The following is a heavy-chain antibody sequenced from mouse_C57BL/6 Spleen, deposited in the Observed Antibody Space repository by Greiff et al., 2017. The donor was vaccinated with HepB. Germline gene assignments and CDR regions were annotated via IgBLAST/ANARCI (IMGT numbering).Heavy chain of an antibody. Sequence: QVQLQQSGAELVRPGASVTLSCKASGYTFTDYEMHWVKQTPVHGLEWIGAIDPETGGTAYNQKFKGKAILTADKSSSTAYMELRSLTSEDSAVYYCTREVGTNYYGSPMDYWGQGTSVTVSS. D-gene: IGHD1-1*01. CDR1: GYTFTDYE. CDR2: IDPETGGT. V-gene: IGHV1-15*01. CDR3: TREVGTNYYGSPMDY. J-gene: IGHJ4*01.